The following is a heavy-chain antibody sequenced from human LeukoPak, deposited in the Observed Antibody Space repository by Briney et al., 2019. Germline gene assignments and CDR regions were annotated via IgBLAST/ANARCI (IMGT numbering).Heavy chain of an antibody. CDR2: IRYDGNNK. CDR1: GFSFSSYG. J-gene: IGHJ3*02. V-gene: IGHV3-30*02. D-gene: IGHD4-17*01. Sequence: GGSLRLSCAASGFSFSSYGMDWVRQAPGKGLEWVAFIRYDGNNKDYADSVKGRFTISRDNSKNTLYLQMNSLRADDTAVYYCAKGYGDLVAFDIWGQGTMVTVSS. CDR3: AKGYGDLVAFDI.